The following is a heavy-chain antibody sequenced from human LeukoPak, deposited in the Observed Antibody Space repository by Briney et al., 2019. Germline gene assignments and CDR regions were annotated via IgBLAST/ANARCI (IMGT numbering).Heavy chain of an antibody. D-gene: IGHD4-17*01. CDR3: ARLDYGDYGNSDY. V-gene: IGHV4-59*08. Sequence: SETLSLTCTVSGGSISSYYWSWIRQPPGKGLEWIGYIYYSGSTNYNPSLKSRVTISVDTSKNQFSLKLSSVTAADTAVYYCARLDYGDYGNSDYWGQGTLVTVSS. CDR1: GGSISSYY. CDR2: IYYSGST. J-gene: IGHJ4*02.